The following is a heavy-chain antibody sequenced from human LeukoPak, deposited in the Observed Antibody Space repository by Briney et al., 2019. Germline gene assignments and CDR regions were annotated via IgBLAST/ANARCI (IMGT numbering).Heavy chain of an antibody. Sequence: PGGSLRLSCAASGFTFSSYAMSWVRQAPGKGLEWVSAISGSGGSTYYADSVKGRFTISRDNSKNTLYLQMNSLRAEDTAVYYCARDRVIYGEHDNFGYWGQGTLVTVSS. CDR2: ISGSGGST. CDR1: GFTFSSYA. J-gene: IGHJ4*02. V-gene: IGHV3-23*01. CDR3: ARDRVIYGEHDNFGY. D-gene: IGHD4-17*01.